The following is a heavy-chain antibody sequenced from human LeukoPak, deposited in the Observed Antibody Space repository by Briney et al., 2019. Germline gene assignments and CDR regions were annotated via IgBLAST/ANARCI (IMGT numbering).Heavy chain of an antibody. CDR1: GFTFSSYS. J-gene: IGHJ4*02. CDR3: ARDHEMAAYYFDY. Sequence: SGGSLRLSCAASGFTFSSYSMNWVRQAPGKGLEWVSSISSSSSYVYYADSVKGRFTISRDNAKNSLYLQMNSLRAEDTAVYYCARDHEMAAYYFDYWGQGTLVTVSS. V-gene: IGHV3-21*01. D-gene: IGHD5-24*01. CDR2: ISSSSSYV.